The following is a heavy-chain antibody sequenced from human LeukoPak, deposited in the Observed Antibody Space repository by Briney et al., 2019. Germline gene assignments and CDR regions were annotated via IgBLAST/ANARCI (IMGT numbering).Heavy chain of an antibody. V-gene: IGHV1-18*01. CDR1: GYTFTSYG. Sequence: ASVKVSCKASGYTFTSYGISWVRQAPGQGLEWMGWISSYYGNTNYAQKLQGRVTMTTDTSTSTAYMELRRLRSEDTAVYYCARCLYYRQRWWYFDGWGGRRSVTVSS. CDR3: ARCLYYRQRWWYFDG. J-gene: IGHJ2*01. CDR2: ISSYYGNT. D-gene: IGHD4-23*01.